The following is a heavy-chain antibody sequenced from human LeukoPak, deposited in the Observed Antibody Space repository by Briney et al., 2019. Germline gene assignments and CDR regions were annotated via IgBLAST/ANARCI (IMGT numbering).Heavy chain of an antibody. J-gene: IGHJ4*02. D-gene: IGHD3-3*01. CDR3: ARDRDSWSGHFDY. Sequence: GGSLRLSCAASGFTFSSYSMNWVRQAPGKGLEWVSSISSSSSYIYYADSVKGRFTISRDNAKNSLYLQMNSLRAEDTAVYYCARDRDSWSGHFDYWGQGTLVTVSS. CDR2: ISSSSSYI. V-gene: IGHV3-21*01. CDR1: GFTFSSYS.